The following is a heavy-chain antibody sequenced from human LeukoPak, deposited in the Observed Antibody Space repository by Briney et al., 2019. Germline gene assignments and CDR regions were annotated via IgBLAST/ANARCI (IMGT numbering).Heavy chain of an antibody. CDR3: ARLMFGEAPTKAGLYYYYMDV. CDR1: GGSISSYY. Sequence: SETLSLTCTVSGGSISSYYWSWIRQPPGKGLEWIGYIYTSGSTNYNPSLKSRVTISVDTSKNQFSLKLSSVTAADTAVYYCARLMFGEAPTKAGLYYYYMDVWGKGTTVTVSS. CDR2: IYTSGST. D-gene: IGHD3-10*02. V-gene: IGHV4-4*08. J-gene: IGHJ6*03.